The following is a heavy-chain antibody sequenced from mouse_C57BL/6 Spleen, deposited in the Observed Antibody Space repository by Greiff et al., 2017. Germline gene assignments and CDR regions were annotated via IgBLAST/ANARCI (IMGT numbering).Heavy chain of an antibody. CDR2: INPNNGGT. V-gene: IGHV1-26*01. J-gene: IGHJ4*01. CDR3: ARSGYGNYGYAMDY. Sequence: EVQLQQSGPELVKPGASVKISCKASGYTFTDSYMNWVKQSHGKSLEWIGDINPNNGGTSYNQKFKGKATLTVDKSSSTAYMELRSLTSEDSAVYYCARSGYGNYGYAMDYWGQGTSVTVSS. D-gene: IGHD2-10*02. CDR1: GYTFTDSY.